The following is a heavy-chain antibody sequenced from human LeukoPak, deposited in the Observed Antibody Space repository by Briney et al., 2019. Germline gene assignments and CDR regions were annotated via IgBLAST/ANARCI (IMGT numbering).Heavy chain of an antibody. CDR3: AKDRDEYGNDC. CDR1: GFSFSDFG. V-gene: IGHV3-30*02. J-gene: IGHJ4*02. Sequence: GGSLRLSCAASGFSFSDFGMHWIRQAPGKGLEWVTLIRSDGSSIYYADSVKGRFTISRDNSRNTLYLQMNSLRVEDTAVYYCAKDRDEYGNDCWGQGVLVTVST. D-gene: IGHD4-11*01. CDR2: IRSDGSSI.